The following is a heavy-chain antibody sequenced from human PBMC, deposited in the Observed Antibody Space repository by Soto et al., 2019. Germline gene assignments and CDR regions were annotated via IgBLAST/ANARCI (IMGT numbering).Heavy chain of an antibody. CDR3: ARDKTPGIAAAADY. Sequence: QVQLVESGGGVVQPGRSLRLSCAASGFTFSSYAMHWVRQAPGKGLEWVAVISYDGSNKYYADSVKGRFTISRDNSKNTLYLQMNSLRAEDTAVYYCARDKTPGIAAAADYWGQGTLVTVSS. CDR1: GFTFSSYA. CDR2: ISYDGSNK. V-gene: IGHV3-30-3*01. J-gene: IGHJ4*02. D-gene: IGHD6-13*01.